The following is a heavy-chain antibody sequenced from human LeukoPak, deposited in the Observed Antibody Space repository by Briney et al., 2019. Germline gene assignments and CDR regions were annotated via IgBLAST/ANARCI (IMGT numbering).Heavy chain of an antibody. CDR2: IYHSGST. CDR3: ARLGYGSSFDY. J-gene: IGHJ4*02. V-gene: IGHV4-38-2*02. CDR1: GYSISSGYY. D-gene: IGHD3-10*01. Sequence: SETLSLTCTVSGYSISSGYYWGWIRQPPGKGLEWIGSIYHSGSTYCNPSLKSRVTISVDTSKNQFSLKLSSVTAADTAVYYCARLGYGSSFDYWGQGTLVTVSS.